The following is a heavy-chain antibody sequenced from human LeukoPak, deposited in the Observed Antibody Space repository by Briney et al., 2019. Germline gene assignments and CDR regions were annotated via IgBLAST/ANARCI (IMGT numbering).Heavy chain of an antibody. Sequence: SETLSLTCTVSGGSINSGGYYWSWIRQHPGKGLEWIGYIYYSGNTYYNPFLKSRITISLDTSKNQFSLKLSSVTAADTAVYYCARGSSGWLRFDYWGQGTLVTVSS. V-gene: IGHV4-31*03. J-gene: IGHJ4*02. CDR3: ARGSSGWLRFDY. CDR2: IYYSGNT. D-gene: IGHD6-19*01. CDR1: GGSINSGGYY.